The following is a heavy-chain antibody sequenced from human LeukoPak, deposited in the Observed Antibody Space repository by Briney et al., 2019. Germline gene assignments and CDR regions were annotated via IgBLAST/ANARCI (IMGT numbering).Heavy chain of an antibody. CDR2: IKEDGSEK. CDR3: ARDPGYSVFDV. D-gene: IGHD4-11*01. CDR1: GFTFSRYW. V-gene: IGHV3-7*01. J-gene: IGHJ3*01. Sequence: GGSLRLSCVASGFTFSRYWMSWVRQAPGKGPEFVANIKEDGSEKSYVDSVKGRFTISRDNAKNSVSLQMNSLRVDDTAVYYCARDPGYSVFDVWGQGARVIVSS.